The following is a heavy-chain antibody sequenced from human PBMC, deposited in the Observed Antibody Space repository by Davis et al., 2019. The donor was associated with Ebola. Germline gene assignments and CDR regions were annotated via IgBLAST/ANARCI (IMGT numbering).Heavy chain of an antibody. V-gene: IGHV1-2*02. CDR3: ARGVVRYYYYMDV. Sequence: ASVKVSCRASGYTFTGYYMHWERQAPGHGLEWMGWINPNSGGTNYAQKFQGRVTMTRDTSISTAYMELSRLRSDDTAVYYCARGVVRYYYYMDVWGKRTTVTVSS. CDR1: GYTFTGYY. J-gene: IGHJ6*03. D-gene: IGHD2-2*01. CDR2: INPNSGGT.